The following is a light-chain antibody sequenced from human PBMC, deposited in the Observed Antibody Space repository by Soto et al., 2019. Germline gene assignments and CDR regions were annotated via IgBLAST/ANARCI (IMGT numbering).Light chain of an antibody. CDR1: QRVSNNH. CDR3: HHCQPYGDSPPLT. Sequence: EIVLTQSPGTLSLSPWERATLSWRASQRVSNNHLAWYQQKPGQPPRLLIYGAYNRATGIPDRFSGRGSGTDFTITISSLNPDHFAVYYSHHCQPYGDSPPLTFGGGTKVDI. CDR2: GAY. J-gene: IGKJ4*01. V-gene: IGKV3-20*01.